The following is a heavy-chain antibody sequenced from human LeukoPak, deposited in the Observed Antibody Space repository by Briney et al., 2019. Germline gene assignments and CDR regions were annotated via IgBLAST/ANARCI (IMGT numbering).Heavy chain of an antibody. CDR3: ARAGPTWSGYSGLVDY. J-gene: IGHJ4*02. V-gene: IGHV1-18*01. Sequence: ASVKVSCKASGYTFTSYGISWVRQAPGQGLEWMGWISAYNGKTNYAQKLQGRVTMTTDTSTSTAYMELRSLRSDDTAVYYCARAGPTWSGYSGLVDYWGQGTLVTVSS. CDR1: GYTFTSYG. CDR2: ISAYNGKT. D-gene: IGHD3-3*01.